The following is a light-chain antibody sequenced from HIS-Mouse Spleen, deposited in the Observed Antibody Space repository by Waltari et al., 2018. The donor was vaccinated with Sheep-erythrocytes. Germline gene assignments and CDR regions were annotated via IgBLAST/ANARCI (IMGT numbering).Light chain of an antibody. V-gene: IGKV1-39*01. Sequence: DIQMTQSPSSLSASVGDRVTITLRVSQSMRSYLNWYQQKPGKAPNLLIYAASSLQSRVPARFSGSGSGTDFTLTISSQQPEDFAAYCCQHSYSTPYTFGRGTKLEIK. J-gene: IGKJ2*01. CDR1: QSMRSY. CDR2: AAS. CDR3: QHSYSTPYT.